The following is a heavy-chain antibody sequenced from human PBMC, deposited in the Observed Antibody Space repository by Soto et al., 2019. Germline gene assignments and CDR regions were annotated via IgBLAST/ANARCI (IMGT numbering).Heavy chain of an antibody. CDR2: VSAYNGYI. J-gene: IGHJ5*02. D-gene: IGHD2-15*01. CDR1: GDTFTSYG. Sequence: QVQLVQSGAEVKKPGASVKVSCKASGDTFTSYGISWVRQAPGQGLEWMGWVSAYNGYINNAKKRQGRVTMTTDTSPRTAYMELRSLRSDDTAVYYCARRCRGGNCYSPGPSFWFDPWGQGTLVSVSS. V-gene: IGHV1-18*01. CDR3: ARRCRGGNCYSPGPSFWFDP.